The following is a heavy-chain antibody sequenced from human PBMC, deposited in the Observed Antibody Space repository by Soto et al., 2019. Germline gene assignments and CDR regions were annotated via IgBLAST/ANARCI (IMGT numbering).Heavy chain of an antibody. D-gene: IGHD3-3*01. V-gene: IGHV3-48*02. CDR2: ISSSSSTI. CDR1: GCTFSSYS. Sequence: GGSLRVSCAASGCTFSSYSMNWVRQAPGKGREWVSYISSSSSTIYYADSVKGRFTISRDNAKNSLYLQMNSLRDEDTAVYYCARDLELEWLLHPSGMDVWGQGPTVTGSS. CDR3: ARDLELEWLLHPSGMDV. J-gene: IGHJ6*02.